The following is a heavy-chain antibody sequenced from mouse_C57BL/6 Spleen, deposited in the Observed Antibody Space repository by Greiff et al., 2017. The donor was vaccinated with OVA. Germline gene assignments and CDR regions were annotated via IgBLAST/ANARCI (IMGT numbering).Heavy chain of an antibody. CDR1: GFNIKNTY. J-gene: IGHJ2*01. CDR2: IDPANGNT. Sequence: VHVKQSVAELVRPGASVKLSCTASGFNIKNTYMHWVKQRPEQGLEWIGRIDPANGNTKYAPKFQGKATITADTSSNTAYLQLSSLTSEDTAIYYCASSYYDYEDFDYWGQGTTLTVSS. CDR3: ASSYYDYEDFDY. D-gene: IGHD2-4*01. V-gene: IGHV14-3*01.